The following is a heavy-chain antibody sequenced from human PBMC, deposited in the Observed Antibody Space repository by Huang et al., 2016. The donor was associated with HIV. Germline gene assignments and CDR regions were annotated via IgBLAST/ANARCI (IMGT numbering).Heavy chain of an antibody. D-gene: IGHD2-8*02. CDR1: GFTVSTNY. CDR2: IYSGGTT. J-gene: IGHJ4*02. Sequence: EVQLVESGGGLIQPGGSLSLSCAASGFTVSTNYMTWVRQAPGKWLEGVSLIYSGGTTYYSDSVKGRFTISRDDSENTLYLHMTSLRAGDTAVYYCAKEGDTGAALGYWGQGTLVTVS. CDR3: AKEGDTGAALGY. V-gene: IGHV3-53*01.